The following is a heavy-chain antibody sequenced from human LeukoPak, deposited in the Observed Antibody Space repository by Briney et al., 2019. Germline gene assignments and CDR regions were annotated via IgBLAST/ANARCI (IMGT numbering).Heavy chain of an antibody. J-gene: IGHJ3*02. CDR1: GFTFDDYA. D-gene: IGHD1-1*01. Sequence: GGSLRLSCAASGFTFDDYAMLWVRQAPGKGLEWVSGISWNSGSIGYADSVKGRFTISRDNAKNSLYLQMNSLRAEDTALYYCAKDQTMEPGAFDIWGQGTMVTVSS. CDR2: ISWNSGSI. CDR3: AKDQTMEPGAFDI. V-gene: IGHV3-9*01.